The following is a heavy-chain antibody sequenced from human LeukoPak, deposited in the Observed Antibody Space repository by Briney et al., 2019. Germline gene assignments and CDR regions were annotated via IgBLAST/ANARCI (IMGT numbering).Heavy chain of an antibody. CDR3: AREGGSGSFYRGYFDY. CDR1: GFTFSTYW. CDR2: IKQDGSEK. Sequence: PGGSLRLSCAASGFTFSTYWMSWVRQAPGKGLEWVANIKQDGSEKYYVDSVKGRFTISRDNAKNSLYLQMNSLRAEDTAVYFCAREGGSGSFYRGYFDYWGQGTLVTVSS. V-gene: IGHV3-7*01. D-gene: IGHD3-10*01. J-gene: IGHJ4*02.